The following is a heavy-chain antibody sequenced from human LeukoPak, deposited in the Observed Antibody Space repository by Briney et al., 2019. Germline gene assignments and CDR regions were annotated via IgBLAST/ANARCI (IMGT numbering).Heavy chain of an antibody. V-gene: IGHV1-24*01. D-gene: IGHD3-9*01. CDR1: GYTLTQVS. CDR3: ATDPLDYDILTGYYRGGYFDY. Sequence: ASVKVSCKVSGYTLTQVSMHCVRQAPGKGLEWMGGFDPGDGETIYAQKFQGRVTMTEDTSTDTAYMELSSLRSEDTAVYYCATDPLDYDILTGYYRGGYFDYWGQGTLVTVSS. CDR2: FDPGDGET. J-gene: IGHJ4*02.